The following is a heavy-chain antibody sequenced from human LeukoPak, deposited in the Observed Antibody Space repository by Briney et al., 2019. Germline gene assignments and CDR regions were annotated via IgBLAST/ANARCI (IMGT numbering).Heavy chain of an antibody. D-gene: IGHD5-18*01. CDR1: GFTFSSYW. Sequence: PGGSLRLSCAASGFTFSSYWMSWVRQAPGKGLEWVANIKQDGNEKYYVDSVKGRFTISRDNAKNSLYLQMNSLRAEDTAVYYCARDARYSYGYNYFDYWGQGTLVTVSS. J-gene: IGHJ4*02. CDR3: ARDARYSYGYNYFDY. V-gene: IGHV3-7*01. CDR2: IKQDGNEK.